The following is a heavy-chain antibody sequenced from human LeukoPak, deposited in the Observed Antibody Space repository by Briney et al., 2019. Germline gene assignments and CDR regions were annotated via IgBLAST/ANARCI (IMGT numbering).Heavy chain of an antibody. V-gene: IGHV3-23*01. J-gene: IGHJ4*02. CDR2: ISGSGAST. CDR1: GFTFGTYA. CDR3: AKDLDNRNYVLSKVFDY. D-gene: IGHD1-7*01. Sequence: AGGSLRLSCAASGFTFGTYAMAWVRQAPGKGLEWASTISGSGASTYCADSVKGRFGISRDNSKNTLYLQLHSLRAEDTAVYYCAKDLDNRNYVLSKVFDYWGQGTLVTVSS.